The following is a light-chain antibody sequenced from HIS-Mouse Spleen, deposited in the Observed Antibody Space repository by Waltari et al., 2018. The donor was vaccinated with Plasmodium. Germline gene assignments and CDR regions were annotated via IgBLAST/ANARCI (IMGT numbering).Light chain of an antibody. Sequence: EIVMTQSPATLSVSPGERATLSCRASQSVSSNLAWYQQKPGQAPWLLIYGASTRATGIPARFSGSGSGTEFTLTISSLQSENFAVYYCQQYNNWSFTVGPGTKVDIK. CDR2: GAS. J-gene: IGKJ3*01. CDR3: QQYNNWSFT. CDR1: QSVSSN. V-gene: IGKV3-15*01.